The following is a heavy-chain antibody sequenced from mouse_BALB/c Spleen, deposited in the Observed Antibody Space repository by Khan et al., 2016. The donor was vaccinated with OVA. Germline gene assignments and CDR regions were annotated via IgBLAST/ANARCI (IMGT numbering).Heavy chain of an antibody. CDR2: INYSGNT. J-gene: IGHJ3*01. Sequence: EVQLQESGPGLVKPSQSLSLTCTVTGYSITSEYAWNWIRQFPGNKLEWMGYINYSGNTRYNPSLKSRTSITRDTSKNQFFLQLISVTSEDTATYYCARKDYCYYYPFPYWGQGTLVTVSA. CDR3: ARKDYCYYYPFPY. D-gene: IGHD1-1*01. CDR1: GYSITSEYA. V-gene: IGHV3-2*02.